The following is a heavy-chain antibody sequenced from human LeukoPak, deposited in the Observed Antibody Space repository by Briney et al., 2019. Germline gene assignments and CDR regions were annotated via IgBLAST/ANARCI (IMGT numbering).Heavy chain of an antibody. CDR1: GGSLSGYY. CDR2: INHSGST. CDR3: AKDQGYSGYDYVKYNWFDP. Sequence: PSETLSLTCAVYGGSLSGYYWSWIRQPPGKGLEWIGEINHSGSTNYNPSLKSRVTISVDTSKNQFSLKLSSVTAEDTAVYYCAKDQGYSGYDYVKYNWFDPWGQGTLVTVSS. J-gene: IGHJ5*02. D-gene: IGHD5-12*01. V-gene: IGHV4-34*01.